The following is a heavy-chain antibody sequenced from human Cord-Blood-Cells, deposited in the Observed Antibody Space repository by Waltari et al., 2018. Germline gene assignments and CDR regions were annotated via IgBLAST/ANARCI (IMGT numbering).Heavy chain of an antibody. V-gene: IGHV1-24*01. D-gene: IGHD5-12*01. J-gene: IGHJ3*02. Sequence: QVQLVQSGAEVKKPGASVKVSCKVSGYTLTELSMHWVRQAPGEGLEWMGGFDPEDGETIYAQKFQGRFTMTEDTSTDTAYMELSSLRSEDTAVYYCATPNSGYDPDAFDIWGQGTMVTVSS. CDR2: FDPEDGET. CDR3: ATPNSGYDPDAFDI. CDR1: GYTLTELS.